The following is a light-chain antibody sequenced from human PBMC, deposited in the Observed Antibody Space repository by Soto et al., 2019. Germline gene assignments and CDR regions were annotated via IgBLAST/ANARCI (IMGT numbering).Light chain of an antibody. CDR2: XAS. J-gene: IGKJ1*01. CDR1: QSLSSW. V-gene: IGKV1-5*01. Sequence: DIQMTQSPSTLSASVGDRVTITCRASQSLSSWLAWYQQKPGKAPKLPIHXASSLESGVPSRFSVSGSGTEFTLTISSLQPDDFSTYYCQQYNSYSWTFGQGTMV. CDR3: QQYNSYSWT.